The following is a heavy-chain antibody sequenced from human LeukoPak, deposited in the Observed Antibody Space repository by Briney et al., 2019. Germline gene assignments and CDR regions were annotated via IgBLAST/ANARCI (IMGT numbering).Heavy chain of an antibody. CDR1: GLTFRSYW. J-gene: IGHJ4*02. V-gene: IGHV3-7*01. CDR3: ARERDGRFFGY. Sequence: PGGSLRLSCAVSGLTFRSYWMSWVRQAPGKGLEWVANINQDGSEKYFLDSVRGRFTISRDNAKNSLALQMNTLRAEDTAVYYCARERDGRFFGYWGQGTLVTVSS. D-gene: IGHD5-24*01. CDR2: INQDGSEK.